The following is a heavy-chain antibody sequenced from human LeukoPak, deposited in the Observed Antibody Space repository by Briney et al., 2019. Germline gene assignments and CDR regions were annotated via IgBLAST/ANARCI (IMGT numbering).Heavy chain of an antibody. J-gene: IGHJ5*02. CDR1: GGSISSSSYY. V-gene: IGHV4-39*01. Sequence: SETLSLTCTVSGGSISSSSYYWGWIRQPPGKGLEWIGSIYYSGSTYYNPSLKSRVTISADTSKNQFSLKLSSVTAADTAVYYCARQVTTVIVVVTATNWFDPWGQGTLVTVSS. CDR2: IYYSGST. D-gene: IGHD2-21*02. CDR3: ARQVTTVIVVVTATNWFDP.